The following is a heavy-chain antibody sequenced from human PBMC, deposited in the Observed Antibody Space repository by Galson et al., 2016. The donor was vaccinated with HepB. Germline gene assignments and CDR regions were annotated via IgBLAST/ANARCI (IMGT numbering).Heavy chain of an antibody. D-gene: IGHD1-1*01. J-gene: IGHJ4*02. CDR2: ISPGGST. Sequence: SLRLSCAASGFTVSSNYMSWVRQAPGQGLEWVSSISPGGSTYTDSVKGRFTISRDNSRNTLYLEMNSLRAEDTAVYYCAKRGGLKYYFDCWGQGTLVTVSS. CDR3: AKRGGLKYYFDC. V-gene: IGHV3-53*01. CDR1: GFTVSSNY.